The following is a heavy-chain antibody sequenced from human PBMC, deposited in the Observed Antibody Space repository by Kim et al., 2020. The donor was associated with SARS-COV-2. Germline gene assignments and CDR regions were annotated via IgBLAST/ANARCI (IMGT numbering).Heavy chain of an antibody. Sequence: SETLSLTCAVYGGSFSGYYWSWIRQPPGKGLEWIGEINHSGSTNYNPSLKSRVTISVDTSKNQFSLKLSSVTAADTAVYYCARAITIFGVVMNYFDYWGQGTLVTVSS. V-gene: IGHV4-34*01. J-gene: IGHJ4*02. D-gene: IGHD3-3*01. CDR3: ARAITIFGVVMNYFDY. CDR1: GGSFSGYY. CDR2: INHSGST.